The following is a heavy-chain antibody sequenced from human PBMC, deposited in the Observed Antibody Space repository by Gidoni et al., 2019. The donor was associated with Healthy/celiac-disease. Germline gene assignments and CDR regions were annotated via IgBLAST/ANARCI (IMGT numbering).Heavy chain of an antibody. Sequence: QVQLQQSGPGLVKPSQTLSPTCAISGVSVSSNSASWNWIRQSPSRGLEWLGRTYYRSKWYNDYAVSVKSRITINPDTSKNQFSLQLNSVTPEDTAVYYCARDDSSSWYVGSDYYYYGMDVWGQGTTVTVSS. CDR2: TYYRSKWYN. D-gene: IGHD6-13*01. CDR1: GVSVSSNSAS. CDR3: ARDDSSSWYVGSDYYYYGMDV. J-gene: IGHJ6*02. V-gene: IGHV6-1*01.